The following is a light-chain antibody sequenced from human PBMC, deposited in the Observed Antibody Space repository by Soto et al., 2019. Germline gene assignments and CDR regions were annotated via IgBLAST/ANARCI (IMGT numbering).Light chain of an antibody. V-gene: IGLV2-23*01. CDR2: EGS. CDR3: SSYAESDNVV. CDR1: SNDLGSYNL. J-gene: IGLJ2*01. Sequence: QSVLTQPASVSGSPGQSITISCTGTSNDLGSYNLVSWYQQHPGKAPKLMIYEGSKRPSGVSNRFSGSKSGNTASLTISGLQAEDEAAYYCSSYAESDNVVFGEGTKLTVL.